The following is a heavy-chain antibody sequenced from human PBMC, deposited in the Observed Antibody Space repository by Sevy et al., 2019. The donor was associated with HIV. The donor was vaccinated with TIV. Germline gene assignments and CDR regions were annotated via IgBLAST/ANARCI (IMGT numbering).Heavy chain of an antibody. CDR3: ARASRVTLILIVRIGWHFDL. Sequence: GGSLRLSCAASGFSVSSSYVTWVRQAPGKGLEWVSVISTDGSTYYADSVKGRFTISRDSSKNTLSLQMNSLRGEDTAVYYCARASRVTLILIVRIGWHFDLWGRGTLVTVSS. CDR2: ISTDGST. D-gene: IGHD3-22*01. J-gene: IGHJ2*01. CDR1: GFSVSSSY. V-gene: IGHV3-53*01.